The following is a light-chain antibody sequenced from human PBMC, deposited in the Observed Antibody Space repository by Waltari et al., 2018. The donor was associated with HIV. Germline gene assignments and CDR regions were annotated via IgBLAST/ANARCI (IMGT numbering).Light chain of an antibody. J-gene: IGLJ2*01. CDR2: KDS. CDR3: QSADSSYTYPGVV. V-gene: IGLV3-25*03. CDR1: ALPQQH. Sequence: SYELTQPPSVSVSPGQTARITCSGDALPQQHAYWYQQKPGQAPVLVIYKDSERPSGIPERFSGSSSGTTVTLTISGVQAEDEADYYCQSADSSYTYPGVVFGGGTKLTVL.